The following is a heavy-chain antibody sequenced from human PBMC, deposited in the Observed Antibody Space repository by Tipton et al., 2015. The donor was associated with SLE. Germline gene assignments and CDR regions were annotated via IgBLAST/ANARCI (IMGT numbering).Heavy chain of an antibody. CDR1: GGSITSYY. Sequence: TLSLTCSVSGGSITSYYWSWIRQPPGKGLEWIGHIYHSDYTSYNPSLKSRVFISIDTSKKQFSLKLSSVTAADTAVYYCARLTYYDSTGHFDYWGQGTLVTVS. V-gene: IGHV4-59*08. CDR2: IYHSDYT. J-gene: IGHJ4*02. D-gene: IGHD3-22*01. CDR3: ARLTYYDSTGHFDY.